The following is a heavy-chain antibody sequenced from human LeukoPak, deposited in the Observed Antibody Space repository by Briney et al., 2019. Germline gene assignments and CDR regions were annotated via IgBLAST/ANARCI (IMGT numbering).Heavy chain of an antibody. V-gene: IGHV3-23*01. CDR1: GFTFNTLA. D-gene: IGHD3-10*01. Sequence: GGSLRLSCAASGFTFNTLAMSWVRQAPGKGLEWVSAISGSGGSTYYADSVKGRFTISRDNSKNTLYLQMNSLRAEDTAVYYCAKDLLVRGDIGEDYYYYYGMDVWGQGTTVTVSS. CDR3: AKDLLVRGDIGEDYYYYYGMDV. CDR2: ISGSGGST. J-gene: IGHJ6*02.